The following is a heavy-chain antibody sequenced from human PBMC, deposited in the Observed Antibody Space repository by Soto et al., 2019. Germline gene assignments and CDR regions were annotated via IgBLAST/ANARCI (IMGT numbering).Heavy chain of an antibody. V-gene: IGHV1-18*01. J-gene: IGHJ3*02. Sequence: GTSVKVSCKASGYSFTSYGISWVRQAPGQGLEWMGWISAYNGNTNYAQKLQGRVTMTTDTSTSTAYMELRSLRSDDTAVYYCARDPTYYYDSSPPLRAFDIWGQGTMVTVSS. CDR3: ARDPTYYYDSSPPLRAFDI. CDR1: GYSFTSYG. CDR2: ISAYNGNT. D-gene: IGHD3-22*01.